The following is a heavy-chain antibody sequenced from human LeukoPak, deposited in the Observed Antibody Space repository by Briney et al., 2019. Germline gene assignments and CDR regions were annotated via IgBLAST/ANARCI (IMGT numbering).Heavy chain of an antibody. D-gene: IGHD2-15*01. V-gene: IGHV3-48*04. CDR1: GFTFSSYS. CDR2: INKSSGAI. J-gene: IGHJ5*02. CDR3: ARGWRNWFDP. Sequence: GGSLRLSCAASGFTFSSYSMNWVRQAPGKGLEWLSYINKSSGAIYYADSVKGRFTISRDNAKNTLYLQMNSLRVEDTAVYYCARGWRNWFDPWGQGTLVTVSS.